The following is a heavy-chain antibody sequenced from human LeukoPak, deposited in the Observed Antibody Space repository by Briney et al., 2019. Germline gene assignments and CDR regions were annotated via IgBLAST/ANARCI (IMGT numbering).Heavy chain of an antibody. CDR1: GFTFTSSA. J-gene: IGHJ6*03. V-gene: IGHV1-58*01. CDR3: AALSSRAGTSGNYYYYMDV. CDR2: IVVGSGNT. Sequence: ASVKVSCNASGFTFTSSAVQWVRQARGQRLEWIGWIVVGSGNTNYAQKFQERVTITRDMSTSTAYMELSSLRSEDTAVYYCAALSSRAGTSGNYYYYMDVWGKGTTVTVSS. D-gene: IGHD2-2*01.